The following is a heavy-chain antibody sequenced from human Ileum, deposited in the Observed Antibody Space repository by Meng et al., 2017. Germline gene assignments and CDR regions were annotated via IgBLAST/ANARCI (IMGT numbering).Heavy chain of an antibody. V-gene: IGHV4-34*01. CDR1: GGSFSGYY. CDR2: INHSGST. CDR3: ARGGGRYGPDFDY. Sequence: QVELQEGGGGLLKPSETLSLTCGVYGGSFSGYYWSWIRQPPGKGLEWIGEINHSGSTNYNPSLKSRVTISVDTSKNQFSLKMSSVTAADTAVYYCARGGGRYGPDFDYWGQGTLVTVSS. D-gene: IGHD3-16*01. J-gene: IGHJ4*02.